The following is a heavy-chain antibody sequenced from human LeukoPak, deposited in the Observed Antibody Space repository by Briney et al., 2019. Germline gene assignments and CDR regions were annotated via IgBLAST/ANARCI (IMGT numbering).Heavy chain of an antibody. J-gene: IGHJ6*02. CDR2: INHSGST. CDR3: AISSYSYGFYGMDV. Sequence: SETLSLTCAVYGGSFSGYYWSWIRQPPGKGLEWLGEINHSGSTNYNPSLKSRVTISVDTSKNQFSLKLSSVTAADTAVYYCAISSYSYGFYGMDVWGQGTTVTVSS. D-gene: IGHD5-18*01. V-gene: IGHV4-34*01. CDR1: GGSFSGYY.